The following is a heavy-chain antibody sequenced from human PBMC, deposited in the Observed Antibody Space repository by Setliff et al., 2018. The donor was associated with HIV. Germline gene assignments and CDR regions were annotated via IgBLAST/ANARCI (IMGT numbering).Heavy chain of an antibody. J-gene: IGHJ6*03. CDR1: GYTFTSYA. V-gene: IGHV1-3*01. CDR2: INAGNGNT. CDR3: ARDKEPWEGYYKYYSMDV. D-gene: IGHD1-26*01. Sequence: ASVKVSCKASGYTFTSYAMHWVRQAPGQRLEWMGWINAGNGNTKYSQKFQGRVTITRDTSASTAYMDLSRLTSDDTAVYYCARDKEPWEGYYKYYSMDVWGKGTKVTVSS.